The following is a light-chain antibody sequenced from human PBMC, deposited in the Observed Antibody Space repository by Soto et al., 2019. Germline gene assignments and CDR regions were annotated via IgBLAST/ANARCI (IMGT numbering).Light chain of an antibody. CDR2: AAS. CDR1: QGISNW. J-gene: IGKJ4*01. V-gene: IGKV1-12*01. Sequence: DIHVTQSPSSVSASVGDRVTITGRASQGISNWLAWYQQQPGKAPKLLIYAASSLQSGVPSRFSGGGSGTHFTLIISSLQPVDFATYYCQQTNTFLPLPFGGGTKVDIK. CDR3: QQTNTFLPLP.